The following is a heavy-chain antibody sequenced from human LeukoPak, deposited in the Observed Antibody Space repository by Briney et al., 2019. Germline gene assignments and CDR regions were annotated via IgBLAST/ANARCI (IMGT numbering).Heavy chain of an antibody. D-gene: IGHD3-22*01. CDR3: ARENYDTSEFDY. J-gene: IGHJ4*02. CDR1: VYTFTSYG. Sequence: ASVKVSCKASVYTFTSYGISWVRQAPGQGLEWMGWISAYNGNTNYAQKLQGRVTMTTDTSTSTAYMELRSLRSDDTAVYYCARENYDTSEFDYWGQGTLVTVSS. CDR2: ISAYNGNT. V-gene: IGHV1-18*01.